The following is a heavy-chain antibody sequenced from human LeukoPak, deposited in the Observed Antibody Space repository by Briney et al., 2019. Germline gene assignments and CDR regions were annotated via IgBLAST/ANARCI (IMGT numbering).Heavy chain of an antibody. V-gene: IGHV3-23*01. CDR2: ISGSGGST. CDR3: ARGYYDFWVDY. Sequence: GGSLRLSCAASGFTFSSYAMHWVRQAPGKGLEWVSAISGSGGSTYYAGSVKGRFTISRDNAKNTLYLQMNSLRAEDTAVYYCARGYYDFWVDYWGQGTLVTVSS. D-gene: IGHD3-3*01. CDR1: GFTFSSYA. J-gene: IGHJ4*02.